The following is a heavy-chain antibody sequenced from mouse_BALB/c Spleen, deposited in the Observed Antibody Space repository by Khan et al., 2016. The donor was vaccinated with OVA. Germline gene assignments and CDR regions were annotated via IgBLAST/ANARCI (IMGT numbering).Heavy chain of an antibody. CDR1: GFAFSSYD. J-gene: IGHJ4*01. Sequence: EVLLVESGGGLVKPGGSLKLSCAASGFAFSSYDMSWVRQTPEKRLEWVATISRRGSYTYYTDRLKGRFTITRDNSTNTPYMQMSSLRSEDTALYYCARKPNLTDYSMDYWGQGTSVTVSS. D-gene: IGHD2-4*01. CDR2: ISRRGSYT. CDR3: ARKPNLTDYSMDY. V-gene: IGHV5-9*02.